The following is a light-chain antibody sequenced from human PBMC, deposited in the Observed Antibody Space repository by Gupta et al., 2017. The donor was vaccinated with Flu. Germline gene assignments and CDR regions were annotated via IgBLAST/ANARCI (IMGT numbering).Light chain of an antibody. CDR1: SSNIGAGYD. CDR3: QSYDSSLRGSV. Sequence: QSVLTHPPPVSGDAGPWVSIARPGSSSNIGAGYDGHWYQQFPGTAPKFLIYGNNNRPSGVPDRFSGSKSGTSASLAITGLQAEDEADYYCQSYDSSLRGSVFGTGTRVTVL. CDR2: GNN. J-gene: IGLJ1*01. V-gene: IGLV1-40*01.